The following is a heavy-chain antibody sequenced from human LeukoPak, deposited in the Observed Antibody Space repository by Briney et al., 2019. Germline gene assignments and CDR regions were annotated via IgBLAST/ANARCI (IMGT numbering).Heavy chain of an antibody. Sequence: SEKLSFKASGYTRTAPTIHPSRHAPRQGLERLRTMNPNSGGTKYTRKFQGRVTMTRDTSISTAYMELSRLTSDDTAMYYCARDKLGLGELSLYDEWGQGTQVTVSS. CDR2: MNPNSGGT. CDR1: GYTRTAPT. CDR3: ARDKLGLGELSLYDE. J-gene: IGHJ4*02. V-gene: IGHV1-2*02. D-gene: IGHD3-16*02.